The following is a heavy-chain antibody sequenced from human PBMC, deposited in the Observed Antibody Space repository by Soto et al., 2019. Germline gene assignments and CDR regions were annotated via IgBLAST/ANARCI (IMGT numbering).Heavy chain of an antibody. CDR3: ARDLAGVGAYFDY. J-gene: IGHJ4*02. V-gene: IGHV3-13*04. CDR1: GLTFSNYD. D-gene: IGHD3-10*01. CDR2: IGTAGDT. Sequence: EVQLVESGGGLVQPGGSLRLSGEASGLTFSNYDMHWVRQAKGKGLEWVSSIGTAGDTYYAGSVKGRFTISRENAKNLLYLQMNSLRAGDTAVYYCARDLAGVGAYFDYWGQGTLVTVSS.